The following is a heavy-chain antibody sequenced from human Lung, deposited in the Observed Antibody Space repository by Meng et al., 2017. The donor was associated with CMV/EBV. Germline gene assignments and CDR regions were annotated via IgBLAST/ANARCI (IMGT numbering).Heavy chain of an antibody. Sequence: ASVXVSXXASGYTFTGYGNNWLRQAPGQGPEWMGWISAYNGNTNSAQRLQGRVTMTTDTSTSTAYMELRSLRSDDTAVYYCARSLGVVVPAVSHGMDVWGQGXTVTVSS. CDR3: ARSLGVVVPAVSHGMDV. V-gene: IGHV1-18*01. CDR1: GYTFTGYG. CDR2: ISAYNGNT. J-gene: IGHJ6*01. D-gene: IGHD2-2*01.